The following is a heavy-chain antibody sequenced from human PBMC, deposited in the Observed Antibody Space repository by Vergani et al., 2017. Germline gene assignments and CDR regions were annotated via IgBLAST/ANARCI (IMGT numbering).Heavy chain of an antibody. CDR2: IDWDDDK. V-gene: IGHV2-70*15. CDR3: ARTYGSRALFDS. J-gene: IGHJ4*02. Sequence: QVTLRESGPALVRPTQTLTLTCTFSGFSLRSGGMSVSWIRQPPGKALEWLARIDWDDDKYYTPSLNSRLTISKDTSKNEVVLTITNMNPVDTATYYCARTYGSRALFDSWGQGALVTVSS. CDR1: GFSLRSGGMS. D-gene: IGHD3-10*01.